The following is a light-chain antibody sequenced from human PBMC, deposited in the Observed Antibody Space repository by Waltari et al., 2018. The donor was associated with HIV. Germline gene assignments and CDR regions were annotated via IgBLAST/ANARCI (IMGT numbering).Light chain of an antibody. CDR2: SNN. V-gene: IGLV1-44*01. Sequence: QSVLTQPPSASGTPGQRVTISCSGSTSNIGSYTVSWYQHLPGTAPKLVIYSNNQRPSGVPDRFSGSKSGTSASLALSGIQSEDEADYYCAVWDDSLDGPVFGGGTQLTVL. CDR3: AVWDDSLDGPV. J-gene: IGLJ7*01. CDR1: TSNIGSYT.